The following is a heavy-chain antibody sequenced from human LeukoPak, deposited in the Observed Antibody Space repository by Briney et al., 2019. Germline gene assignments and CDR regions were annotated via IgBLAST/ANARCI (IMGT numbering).Heavy chain of an antibody. J-gene: IGHJ5*02. CDR2: IYQSGST. V-gene: IGHV4-30-2*01. Sequence: SETLSLTCAVYGGSFSGYYWSWIRQPPGKGLEWIGYIYQSGSTYYNPSLKSRVTLSVDRFNNQFSLKLTSVTAADTAVYYCARYNVVVTAYHQNWFDPWGQGTLVTVSS. D-gene: IGHD2-21*02. CDR3: ARYNVVVTAYHQNWFDP. CDR1: GGSFSGYY.